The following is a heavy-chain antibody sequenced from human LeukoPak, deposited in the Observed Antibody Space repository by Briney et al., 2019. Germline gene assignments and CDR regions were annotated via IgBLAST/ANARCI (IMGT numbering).Heavy chain of an antibody. J-gene: IGHJ3*02. Sequence: GESLKISCKGSGYTFASYWIAWVRQMPGKGLEWMGSIYPGDSDTTYSPSFQGQVTISADKSIATAYLQWSSLKASDTAMYYCARRAHHDAFDIWGQGTMVTVSS. V-gene: IGHV5-51*01. CDR2: IYPGDSDT. CDR3: ARRAHHDAFDI. CDR1: GYTFASYW.